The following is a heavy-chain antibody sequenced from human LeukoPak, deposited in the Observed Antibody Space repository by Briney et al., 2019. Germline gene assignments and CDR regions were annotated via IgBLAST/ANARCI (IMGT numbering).Heavy chain of an antibody. J-gene: IGHJ3*02. Sequence: GESLKISCKGSGYTFASYWIAWVRQMPGKGLEWMGSIYPGDSDTTYSPSFQGQVTISADKSIATAYLQWSSLKASDTAMYYCARRAHHDAFDIWGQGTMVTVSS. V-gene: IGHV5-51*01. CDR2: IYPGDSDT. CDR3: ARRAHHDAFDI. CDR1: GYTFASYW.